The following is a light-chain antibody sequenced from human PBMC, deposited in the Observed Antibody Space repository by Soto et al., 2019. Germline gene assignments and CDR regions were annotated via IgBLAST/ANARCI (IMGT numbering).Light chain of an antibody. CDR3: SSYTSINTWV. V-gene: IGLV2-14*01. CDR1: SSDVGGYNY. CDR2: QVP. J-gene: IGLJ3*02. Sequence: QSALTQPASVSGSPGQSITISCTGTSSDVGGYNYVSWYQQHPGKAPKLILYQVPNRPSGVSDRFSGSKSGNTASLTISGLQAEDEADYYCSSYTSINTWVFGGGTKLTVL.